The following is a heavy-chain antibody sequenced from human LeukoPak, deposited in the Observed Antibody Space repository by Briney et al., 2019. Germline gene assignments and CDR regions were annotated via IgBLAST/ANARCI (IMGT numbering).Heavy chain of an antibody. CDR3: TIGGYDQCGASYM. Sequence: GGSLRLSCAASGFTFSKAWMSWVRQAPEKGLEWVGRIKSKTDGGTTDCAAPVKGRFTISRDDSKNTVYLQMNSLKTEDTAVYYCTIGGYDQCGASYMWGQGTMVTVSS. CDR1: GFTFSKAW. J-gene: IGHJ3*02. CDR2: IKSKTDGGTT. V-gene: IGHV3-15*01. D-gene: IGHD5-12*01.